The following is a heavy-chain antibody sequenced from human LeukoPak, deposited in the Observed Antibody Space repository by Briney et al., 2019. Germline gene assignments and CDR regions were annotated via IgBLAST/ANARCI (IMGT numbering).Heavy chain of an antibody. J-gene: IGHJ2*01. Sequence: GASVKVSCKASGGTFSSYAISWVRQAPGQGLEWMGGIIPIFGTANYAQKLQGRVTMTTDTSTSTAYMELRSLRSDDTAVYYCARGPGSQKLRYFDWLSSSDWYFDLWGRGTLVTVSS. CDR3: ARGPGSQKLRYFDWLSSSDWYFDL. CDR2: IIPIFGTA. D-gene: IGHD3-9*01. V-gene: IGHV1-69*05. CDR1: GGTFSSYA.